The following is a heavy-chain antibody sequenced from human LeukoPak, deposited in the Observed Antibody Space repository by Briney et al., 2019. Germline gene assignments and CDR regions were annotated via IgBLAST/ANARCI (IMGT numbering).Heavy chain of an antibody. V-gene: IGHV4-59*06. CDR1: DGSISSYY. J-gene: IGHJ4*02. CDR3: ARVSFDTAMDHYYFDY. Sequence: SETLSLTCTVSDGSISSYYWSWIRQHPGKGLEWIGYIYYSGSTYYNPSLKSRVTISVDTSKNQFSLKLSSVTAADTAVYYCARVSFDTAMDHYYFDYWGQGTLVTVSS. D-gene: IGHD5-18*01. CDR2: IYYSGST.